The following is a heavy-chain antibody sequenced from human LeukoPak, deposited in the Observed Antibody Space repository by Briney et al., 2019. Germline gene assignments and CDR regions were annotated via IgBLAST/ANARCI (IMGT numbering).Heavy chain of an antibody. D-gene: IGHD3-22*01. CDR2: IYTSETT. Sequence: SETLSLTCSIFGGSISGYYWSWIRQPAGRRLEWIGRIYTSETTHYNPSLKSRVTMSLDTSKNQFSLKLTSVTAADTAVYYRARGDRDLGYWGQGALVTVSS. J-gene: IGHJ4*02. CDR3: ARGDRDLGY. V-gene: IGHV4-4*07. CDR1: GGSISGYY.